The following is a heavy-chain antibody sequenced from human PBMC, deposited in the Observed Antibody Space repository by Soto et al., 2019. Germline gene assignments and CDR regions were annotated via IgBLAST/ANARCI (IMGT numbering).Heavy chain of an antibody. Sequence: EVQLVESGGGLVQSGGSLILSCAASGFTFSSYWMHWARQAPGKGLVWVSRINSDGSSTSYADSVKGRFTISRDNAKNTLYLQMNSLRAEDTAVYYCASLMVYANDAFDIWGQGTMVTVSS. V-gene: IGHV3-74*01. D-gene: IGHD2-8*01. J-gene: IGHJ3*02. CDR3: ASLMVYANDAFDI. CDR2: INSDGSST. CDR1: GFTFSSYW.